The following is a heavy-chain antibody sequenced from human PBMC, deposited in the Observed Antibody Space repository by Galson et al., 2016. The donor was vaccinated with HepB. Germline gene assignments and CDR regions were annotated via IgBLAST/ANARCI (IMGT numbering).Heavy chain of an antibody. CDR3: ARDAVAVAGTLHFYFYGMDV. V-gene: IGHV1-69*04. D-gene: IGHD6-19*01. Sequence: SVKVSCKASGGTFSSYAISWGRQAPGQGLEWMGRSVPILGMANYAQKFQGRVTITADKSTSTIYMELSSLRSEDTAMYYCARDAVAVAGTLHFYFYGMDVWGQGTTVTVSS. CDR2: SVPILGMA. CDR1: GGTFSSYA. J-gene: IGHJ6*02.